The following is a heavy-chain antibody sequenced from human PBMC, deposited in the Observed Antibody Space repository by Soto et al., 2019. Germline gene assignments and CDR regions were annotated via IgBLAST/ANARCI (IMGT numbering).Heavy chain of an antibody. Sequence: ASVKVSCEASGYTFTSYGSSWVRQAPGQGLEWMGWISAYNGNTNYAQKLQGRVTMTTDTSTSTAYMELRSLRSDDTAVYYCARGLLNCSGGSCYNYWGQGTLVTVSS. CDR1: GYTFTSYG. D-gene: IGHD2-15*01. J-gene: IGHJ4*02. CDR2: ISAYNGNT. CDR3: ARGLLNCSGGSCYNY. V-gene: IGHV1-18*01.